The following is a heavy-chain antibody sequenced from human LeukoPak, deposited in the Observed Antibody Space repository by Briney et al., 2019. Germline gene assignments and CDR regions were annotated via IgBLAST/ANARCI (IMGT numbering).Heavy chain of an antibody. V-gene: IGHV7-4-1*02. Sequence: ASVKVSCKASGYTFTSYAMNWVRQAPGQGLEWMGWINTNTGNPTYAQGFAGRFVFSLDTSVSTAYLQTSSLKAEDTAVYYCARYYYDTSGYYPFDYWGQGTLVTVSS. J-gene: IGHJ4*02. CDR2: INTNTGNP. CDR1: GYTFTSYA. D-gene: IGHD3-22*01. CDR3: ARYYYDTSGYYPFDY.